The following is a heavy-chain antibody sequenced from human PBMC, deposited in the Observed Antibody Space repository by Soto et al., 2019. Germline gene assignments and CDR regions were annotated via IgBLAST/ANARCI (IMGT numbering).Heavy chain of an antibody. D-gene: IGHD6-19*01. V-gene: IGHV4-34*01. CDR3: ARVPQWLVYYYYGMDV. Sequence: SETLALTCAVYCGSCSGYYWSWIRQPPGKGLEWIGEITHSGSTSYNPSLKSRVTISVDTSKNQFSLRLSSVTAADTAVYYCARVPQWLVYYYYGMDVWGQGTTVTVSS. CDR1: CGSCSGYY. J-gene: IGHJ6*02. CDR2: ITHSGST.